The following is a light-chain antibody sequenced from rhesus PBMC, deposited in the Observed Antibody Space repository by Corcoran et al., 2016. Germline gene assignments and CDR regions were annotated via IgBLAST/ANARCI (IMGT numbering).Light chain of an antibody. CDR1: QSVSSY. CDR2: GAS. Sequence: QVILTQSPATLSLSPGERATLSCRASQSVSSYLAWYQQKPGQAPRLLIYGASRRATGIPDRFSGSGSGTEFTLTLSSLEPEDFAVYYCQKYSSSPFTFGPGTKLDIK. J-gene: IGKJ3*01. CDR3: QKYSSSPFT. V-gene: IGKV3-53*01.